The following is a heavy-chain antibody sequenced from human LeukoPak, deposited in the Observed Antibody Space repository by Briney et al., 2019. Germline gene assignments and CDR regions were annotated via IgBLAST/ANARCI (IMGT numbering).Heavy chain of an antibody. V-gene: IGHV1-69*04. CDR3: ARDWGSRGENWFDP. Sequence: SVKVSCKASGGTFSSYTISWVRQAPGQGLEWMGRIIPILGIANYAQKFQGRVTITADKSTSTAYMELSSLRSEDTAVYYCARDWGSRGENWFDPWGQGTLVTVSS. CDR2: IIPILGIA. J-gene: IGHJ5*02. D-gene: IGHD3-16*01. CDR1: GGTFSSYT.